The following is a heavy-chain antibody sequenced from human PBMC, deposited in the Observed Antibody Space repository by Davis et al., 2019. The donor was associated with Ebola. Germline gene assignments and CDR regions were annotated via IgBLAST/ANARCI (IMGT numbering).Heavy chain of an antibody. CDR3: ARDPSDLSGVVPFDY. CDR1: GYTLTELS. D-gene: IGHD3-3*01. Sequence: ASVKVSCKVSGYTLTELSMHWVRQAPGKGLEWMGGFDPEDGETIYAQKFQGRVTITADESTSTAYMELSSLRSEDTAVYYCARDPSDLSGVVPFDYWGQGTLVTVSS. CDR2: FDPEDGET. J-gene: IGHJ4*02. V-gene: IGHV1-24*01.